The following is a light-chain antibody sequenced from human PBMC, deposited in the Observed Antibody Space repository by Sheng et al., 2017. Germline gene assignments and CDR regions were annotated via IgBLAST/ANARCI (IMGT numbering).Light chain of an antibody. V-gene: IGKV3-20*01. Sequence: EIVLTQSPGTLSLSPGERATLSCRASQTVSSNYLAWYQQKAGRAPRLLIYGASIRATGIPDRFIGTGSGTDFALTISRLEPEDFAVYYCQRYDTSPRTFGRGTKVEI. J-gene: IGKJ1*01. CDR3: QRYDTSPRT. CDR1: QTVSSNY. CDR2: GAS.